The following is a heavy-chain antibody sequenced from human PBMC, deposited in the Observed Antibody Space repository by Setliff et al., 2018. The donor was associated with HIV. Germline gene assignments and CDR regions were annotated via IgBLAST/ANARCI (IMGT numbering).Heavy chain of an antibody. V-gene: IGHV4-4*02. D-gene: IGHD2-2*01. CDR2: IYHSEYT. CDR1: GGSISSDNW. J-gene: IGHJ6*02. CDR3: ARGHCSGTNCYGVDYYGMDV. Sequence: SETLSLTCAVSGGSISSDNWWTWVRQPPGKGLEWIGEIYHSEYTNYNAPLKSRVSMSVDKSKNQFSLQLTSVTAADTAVYYCARGHCSGTNCYGVDYYGMDVWGQGTTVTVSS.